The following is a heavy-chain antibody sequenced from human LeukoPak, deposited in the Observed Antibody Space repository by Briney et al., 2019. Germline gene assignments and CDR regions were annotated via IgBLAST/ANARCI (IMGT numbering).Heavy chain of an antibody. V-gene: IGHV3-23*01. CDR3: ATEKGDSPDY. CDR1: GFTFSNYA. J-gene: IGHJ4*02. D-gene: IGHD2-21*01. Sequence: GGSPRLSCAASGFTFSNYAMSWVRQAPGKGLEWVSGISGSGGNTYHADSVKGRFTISRDNSKNTLYVQMNSLRAEDTAVYYCATEKGDSPDYWGQGTLVTVSS. CDR2: ISGSGGNT.